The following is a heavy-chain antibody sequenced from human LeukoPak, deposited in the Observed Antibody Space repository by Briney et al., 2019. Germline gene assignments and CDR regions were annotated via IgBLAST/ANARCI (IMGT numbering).Heavy chain of an antibody. Sequence: ASVKVSCKASGYTFISYGITWVRQAPGQGLEWMGWISTYNGNTNYAQNLQGRVTVTTDTSTSTAYTELRSLRSDDTAVYYCARDRGGDYFDYWGQGTLVTVSS. CDR3: ARDRGGDYFDY. J-gene: IGHJ4*02. CDR2: ISTYNGNT. D-gene: IGHD3-16*01. CDR1: GYTFISYG. V-gene: IGHV1-18*01.